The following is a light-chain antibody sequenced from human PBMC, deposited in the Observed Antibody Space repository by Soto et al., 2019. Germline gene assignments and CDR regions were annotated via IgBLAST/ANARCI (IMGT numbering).Light chain of an antibody. CDR2: DAV. J-gene: IGKJ4*01. CDR1: QNIRTY. CDR3: QQRSDWPPLT. Sequence: ETVLTQSPDTLSLSPGERATLSCRASQNIRTYLSWYQQKPGQSPRLLVYDAVNRAAGAPDRFSGSGSGTDFTLTITNVEPDDCPVYVCQQRSDWPPLTFGGGTRVELK. V-gene: IGKV3-11*01.